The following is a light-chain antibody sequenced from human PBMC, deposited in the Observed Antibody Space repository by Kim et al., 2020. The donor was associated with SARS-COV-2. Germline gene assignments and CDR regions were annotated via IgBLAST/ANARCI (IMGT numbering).Light chain of an antibody. CDR2: AAS. V-gene: IGKV3-20*01. CDR3: QQYDSSPWT. J-gene: IGKJ1*01. CDR1: QSVSSSY. Sequence: EIVLTQSPGTLSLSPGERVTLSCRASQSVSSSYLAWYQQKPGQAPRLFIYAASSRATGIPDRFSGSGSGTDFTLTISRLQPEDFAVYYCQQYDSSPWTFGQGTKVDIK.